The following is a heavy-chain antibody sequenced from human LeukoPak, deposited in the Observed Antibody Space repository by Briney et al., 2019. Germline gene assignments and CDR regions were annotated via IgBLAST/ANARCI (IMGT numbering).Heavy chain of an antibody. CDR1: GFTFSDYY. D-gene: IGHD5-18*01. Sequence: GGSLRLSCAASGFTFSDYYMSWNRQAPGKGLEWVSYITTGGRTMYYADSVKGRFTITGDNAKNSLYLQMNSLRAEDTAVYYCARIHRSNWFDPWGQGTLVTVSS. CDR2: ITTGGRTM. CDR3: ARIHRSNWFDP. J-gene: IGHJ5*02. V-gene: IGHV3-11*01.